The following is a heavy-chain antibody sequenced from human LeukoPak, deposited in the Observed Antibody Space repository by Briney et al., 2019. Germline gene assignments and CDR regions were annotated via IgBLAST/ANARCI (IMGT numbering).Heavy chain of an antibody. CDR3: AREFDGSASGAGY. J-gene: IGHJ4*02. Sequence: GGSLRLSCAASGFTFSDYAMSWVRQAPGKGLEWVSSMSSSSGLIYYGDSVKGRFTVSRDNAKRSLYLQMNSLRADDTAVYYCAREFDGSASGAGYWGQGTLVTVSS. V-gene: IGHV3-21*01. CDR2: MSSSSGLI. D-gene: IGHD1-26*01. CDR1: GFTFSDYA.